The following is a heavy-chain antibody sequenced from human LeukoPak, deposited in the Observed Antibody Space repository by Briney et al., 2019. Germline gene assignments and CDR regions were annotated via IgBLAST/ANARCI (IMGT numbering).Heavy chain of an antibody. CDR1: GYTFTSYY. J-gene: IGHJ6*02. V-gene: IGHV1-46*01. Sequence: GASVKVSCKASGYTFTSYYMHWVRQAPGQGPEWMGIINPSGGSTSYAQKFQGRVTMTRDTSTSTVYMELSSLRSEDTAVYYCARELGVGATTGVMDVWGQGTTVTVSS. CDR2: INPSGGST. CDR3: ARELGVGATTGVMDV. D-gene: IGHD1-26*01.